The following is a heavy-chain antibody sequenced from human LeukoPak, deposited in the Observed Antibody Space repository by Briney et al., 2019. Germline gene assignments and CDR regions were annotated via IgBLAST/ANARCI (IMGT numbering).Heavy chain of an antibody. CDR3: ARGRSYYDFWSGYYSPRDVDTATYY. D-gene: IGHD3-3*01. Sequence: SETLSLTCAVYGGSFSGYYWSWIRQPPGKGLEWIGEINHSGNTNYNPSLKSRVTISVDTSKNQFSLKLSSVTAADTAVYYCARGRSYYDFWSGYYSPRDVDTATYYWGQGTLVTASS. CDR1: GGSFSGYY. J-gene: IGHJ4*02. V-gene: IGHV4-34*01. CDR2: INHSGNT.